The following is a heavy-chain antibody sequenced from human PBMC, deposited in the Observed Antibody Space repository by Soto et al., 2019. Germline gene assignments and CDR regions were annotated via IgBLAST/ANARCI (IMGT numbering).Heavy chain of an antibody. V-gene: IGHV3-48*03. CDR2: ISSSGSTI. Sequence: GGSLRLSCAASGFTFSSYEMNWVRQAPGKGLEWVSYISSSGSTIYYADSVKGRFTISRDNAKNSLYLQMNSLRAEDTAVYYCERMLGCGGDCFDYYYGMDVWGQGTTVTVSS. D-gene: IGHD2-21*02. CDR3: ERMLGCGGDCFDYYYGMDV. CDR1: GFTFSSYE. J-gene: IGHJ6*02.